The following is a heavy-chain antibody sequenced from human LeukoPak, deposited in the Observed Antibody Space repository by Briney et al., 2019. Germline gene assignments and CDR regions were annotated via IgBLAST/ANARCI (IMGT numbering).Heavy chain of an antibody. CDR2: INPNSGGT. CDR1: GYTFTGYY. J-gene: IGHJ6*02. D-gene: IGHD1-26*01. Sequence: VASVKVSCKASGYTFTGYYMHWVRQAPGQGLGWMGWINPNSGGTNYAQKFQGRVTMTRDTSISTAYMELSRLRSDDMAVYYCARGELSVSHNLMDVWGQGTTVTVSS. CDR3: ARGELSVSHNLMDV. V-gene: IGHV1-2*02.